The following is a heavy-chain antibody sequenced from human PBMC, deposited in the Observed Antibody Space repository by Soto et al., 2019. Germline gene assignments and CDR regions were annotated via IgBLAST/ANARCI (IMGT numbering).Heavy chain of an antibody. J-gene: IGHJ4*02. CDR2: ISGSGGST. CDR3: AMSSGYYPSTLNY. Sequence: EVQLLESGGGLVQPGGSLRLSCAASGFTFSSYAMSWVRQAPGKGLEWVSAISGSGGSTYYADSVKGRFTISRDNSKNTLYLQMNSLRAEDTAVYYCAMSSGYYPSTLNYWGQGTLVTVSS. CDR1: GFTFSSYA. V-gene: IGHV3-23*01. D-gene: IGHD3-22*01.